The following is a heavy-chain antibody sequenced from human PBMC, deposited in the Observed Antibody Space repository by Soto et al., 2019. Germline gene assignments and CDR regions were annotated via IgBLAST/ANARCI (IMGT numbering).Heavy chain of an antibody. D-gene: IGHD3-3*01. V-gene: IGHV1-18*01. CDR2: ISAYNGNT. CDR1: GYTFTSYG. Sequence: QVQLVQSGAEVKKPGASVKVSCKASGYTFTSYGISWVRQAPGQGLEWMGWISAYNGNTNYAQKLQGRVTMTTDTSTSTAYMELRSLRSDDTAVYYCARDRGITIFGVVIPFDPWGQGTPVTVSS. J-gene: IGHJ5*02. CDR3: ARDRGITIFGVVIPFDP.